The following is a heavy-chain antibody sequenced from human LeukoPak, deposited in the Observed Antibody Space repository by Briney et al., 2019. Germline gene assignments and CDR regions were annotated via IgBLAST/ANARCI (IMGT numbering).Heavy chain of an antibody. V-gene: IGHV5-51*01. D-gene: IGHD3-22*01. J-gene: IGHJ5*02. CDR1: GYSFTSYR. CDR2: IYPGDSDT. Sequence: GESLKISCKGSGYSFTSYRIGWVRQMPGKGLEWMGIIYPGDSDTRYSPSFQGQVTISADKSISTAYLQWSSLKASDTAMYYCARGSLTRTYYYDSSGYELDPWGQGTLVTVSS. CDR3: ARGSLTRTYYYDSSGYELDP.